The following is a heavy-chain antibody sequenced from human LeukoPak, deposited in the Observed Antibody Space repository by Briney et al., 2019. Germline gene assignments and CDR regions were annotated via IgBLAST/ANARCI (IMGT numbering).Heavy chain of an antibody. CDR3: ARDIPVDY. V-gene: IGHV3-48*01. D-gene: IGHD2-2*02. CDR2: ISSSSSTI. CDR1: GYRFSGYW. J-gene: IGHJ4*02. Sequence: PGGCLSLSCAASGYRFSGYWPTWVRRAQGKGLEWVSYISSSSSTIYYADPVKGRFTISRDNAKNSLYLQMNSLRAEDTAVYYCARDIPVDYWGQGTLVTVSS.